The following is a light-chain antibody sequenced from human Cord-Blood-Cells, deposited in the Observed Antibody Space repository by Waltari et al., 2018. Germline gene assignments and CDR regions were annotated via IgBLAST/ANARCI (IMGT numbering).Light chain of an antibody. J-gene: IGKJ2*01. CDR2: AAS. V-gene: IGKV1-39*01. CDR3: QQSYSTPPYT. CDR1: QRISSY. Sequence: DIQMTQYPSSLSASVGDRVTITCRASQRISSYLNWYQTKPGKAPKLLIYAASSLQSGVPSSFSGSGSGTDFTLTISSLQPEDFATYYCQQSYSTPPYTFGQGTKLEIK.